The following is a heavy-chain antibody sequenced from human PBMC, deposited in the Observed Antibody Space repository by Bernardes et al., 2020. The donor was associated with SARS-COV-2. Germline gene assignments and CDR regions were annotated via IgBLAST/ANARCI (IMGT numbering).Heavy chain of an antibody. D-gene: IGHD6-25*01. CDR1: EFTFSSYS. CDR3: ARELTIKAGEAFRPLDS. Sequence: GGSLRLSCAASEFTFSSYSMKWVRQAPGKGLEWVASISPTSNSMTYADSVKGRFTISRDNAKNSLYLQMNSLRAEDTAVYYCARELTIKAGEAFRPLDSWGQGTLVTVSS. V-gene: IGHV3-21*01. CDR2: ISPTSNSM. J-gene: IGHJ4*02.